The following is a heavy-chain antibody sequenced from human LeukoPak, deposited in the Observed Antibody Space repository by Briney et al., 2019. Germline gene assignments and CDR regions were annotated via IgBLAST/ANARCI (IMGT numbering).Heavy chain of an antibody. V-gene: IGHV3-13*01. CDR2: IGIHGDT. Sequence: GGSLRLSCAASGFTFIDYDMHWVRQVIGKGLEWVSAIGIHGDTHYSGSVKGRFTISRENAESSLYLQMNSLRAEDTAVYYCARGGIQVSGIDEFDYWGQGTLVTVSS. D-gene: IGHD6-19*01. CDR3: ARGGIQVSGIDEFDY. CDR1: GFTFIDYD. J-gene: IGHJ4*02.